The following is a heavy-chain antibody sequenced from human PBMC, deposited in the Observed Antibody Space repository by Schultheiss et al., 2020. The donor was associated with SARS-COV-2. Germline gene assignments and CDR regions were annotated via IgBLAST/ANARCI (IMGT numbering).Heavy chain of an antibody. Sequence: ASVKVSCKASGYTFTSYAMHWVRQAPGQRLEWMGWINAGNGNTKYSQKFQGRVTITRDTSASTAYMELSSLRSEDTAVYYCAREGCSSTSCYTTLGYFDLWGRGTLVTVSS. CDR1: GYTFTSYA. D-gene: IGHD2-2*02. CDR3: AREGCSSTSCYTTLGYFDL. CDR2: INAGNGNT. J-gene: IGHJ2*01. V-gene: IGHV1-3*01.